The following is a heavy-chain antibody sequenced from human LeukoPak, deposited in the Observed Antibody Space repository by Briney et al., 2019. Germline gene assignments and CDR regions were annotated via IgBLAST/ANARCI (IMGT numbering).Heavy chain of an antibody. CDR2: INPNSGGT. CDR1: GYTFTGYY. V-gene: IGHV1-2*02. Sequence: ASVKVSCKASGYTFTGYYMHWVRQAPGQGLEWMGWINPNSGGTNYAQKFQGRVTMTRDTSTSTAYMELSRLRSDDTAVYYCARDPVYCSGGSCSHFDYWGQGTLVTVSS. J-gene: IGHJ4*02. D-gene: IGHD2-15*01. CDR3: ARDPVYCSGGSCSHFDY.